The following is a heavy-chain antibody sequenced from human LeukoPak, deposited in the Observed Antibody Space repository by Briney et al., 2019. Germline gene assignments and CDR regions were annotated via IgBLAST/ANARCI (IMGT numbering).Heavy chain of an antibody. Sequence: KPSETLSLTCTVSAGSIRSYYWSWIRQPPGKGLEWIGEINRSGSTNYNPSLSSRVTISVDTSKSQFSLKLSSVTAADTAVYFCARSGLTTVLYLDWGQGTLVTVSS. CDR2: INRSGST. J-gene: IGHJ4*02. D-gene: IGHD4-11*01. CDR3: ARSGLTTVLYLD. CDR1: AGSIRSYY. V-gene: IGHV4-34*01.